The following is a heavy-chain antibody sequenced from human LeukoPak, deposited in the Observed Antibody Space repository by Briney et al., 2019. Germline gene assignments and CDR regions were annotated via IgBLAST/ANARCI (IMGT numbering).Heavy chain of an antibody. Sequence: SETLSLTCAVYGGSFSGYYWSWIRQPPGKGLEWIGESNHSGSTNYNPSLKSRVTISVDTSKNQFSLKLSSVTAADTAVYYCARGLAAAYTSWGQGTLVTVSS. J-gene: IGHJ5*02. CDR3: ARGLAAAYTS. V-gene: IGHV4-34*01. CDR1: GGSFSGYY. D-gene: IGHD6-13*01. CDR2: SNHSGST.